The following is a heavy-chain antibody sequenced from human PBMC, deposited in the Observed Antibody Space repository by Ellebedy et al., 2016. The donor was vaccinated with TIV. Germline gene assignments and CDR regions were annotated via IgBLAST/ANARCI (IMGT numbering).Heavy chain of an antibody. J-gene: IGHJ4*02. V-gene: IGHV3-7*01. Sequence: GESLKISCAASGFTFSAYWMSWVRQAPGKGLEWVANIKQDGSEKYYVDSVKGRFTISRDNAKNSLYLQMDSLRAEDTAVYYCATGEWLDYWGQGTLVTVSP. CDR3: ATGEWLDY. D-gene: IGHD3-10*01. CDR1: GFTFSAYW. CDR2: IKQDGSEK.